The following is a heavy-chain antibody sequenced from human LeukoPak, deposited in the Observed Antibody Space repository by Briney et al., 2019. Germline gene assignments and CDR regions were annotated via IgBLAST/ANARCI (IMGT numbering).Heavy chain of an antibody. Sequence: PSETLSLTCTVSGGSISSYYWSWIRQPAGKGLEWIGRIYTSGSTNYNPSLKSRVTMSVDTSKNQFSLKLSSVTAADTAVYYCARVGIQRSSGYYYYYMDVWAKGPRSPSP. CDR1: GGSISSYY. CDR3: ARVGIQRSSGYYYYYMDV. CDR2: IYTSGST. D-gene: IGHD5-18*01. J-gene: IGHJ6*03. V-gene: IGHV4-4*07.